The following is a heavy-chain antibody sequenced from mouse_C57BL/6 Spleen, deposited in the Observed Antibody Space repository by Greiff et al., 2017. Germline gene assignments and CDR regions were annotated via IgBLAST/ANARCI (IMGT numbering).Heavy chain of an antibody. CDR3: ARRNYDYDGAWFAY. Sequence: VKLQQPGAELVKPGASVKLSCKASGYTFTSYWMHWVKQRPGQGLEWIGMIHPNSGSTNYNEKFKSKATLTVDKSSSTAYMQLSSLTSEDSAVYYCARRNYDYDGAWFAYWGQGTLVTVSA. D-gene: IGHD2-4*01. CDR2: IHPNSGST. CDR1: GYTFTSYW. J-gene: IGHJ3*01. V-gene: IGHV1-64*01.